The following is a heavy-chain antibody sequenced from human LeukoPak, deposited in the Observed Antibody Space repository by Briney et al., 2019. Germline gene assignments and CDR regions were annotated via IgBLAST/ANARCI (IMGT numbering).Heavy chain of an antibody. D-gene: IGHD3-9*01. J-gene: IGHJ4*02. Sequence: SETLSLTCTVSGGSIRSYYWSWIRQPPGKGLEWIGEINHSGSTNYNPSLKSRVTISVDTSKNQLSLKLSSVTAADTAVYYCARGRGTEEEYYDILTNYSNFDYWGQGTLVTVSS. CDR2: INHSGST. CDR1: GGSIRSYY. V-gene: IGHV4-34*01. CDR3: ARGRGTEEEYYDILTNYSNFDY.